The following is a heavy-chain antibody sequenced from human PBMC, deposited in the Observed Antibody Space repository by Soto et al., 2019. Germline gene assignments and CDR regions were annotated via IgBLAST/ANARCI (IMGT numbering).Heavy chain of an antibody. CDR1: GGSISSGGYY. J-gene: IGHJ6*02. D-gene: IGHD3-10*01. Sequence: SETLSLTCTVSGGSISSGGYYWSWIRQHPGKGLEWIGYIYYSGSTYYNPSLKSRVTISVDTSKNQFSLKLSSVTAADTAVYYCARASVTMVRGVAYYYYGMDAWGQGTTVTVSS. V-gene: IGHV4-31*03. CDR3: ARASVTMVRGVAYYYYGMDA. CDR2: IYYSGST.